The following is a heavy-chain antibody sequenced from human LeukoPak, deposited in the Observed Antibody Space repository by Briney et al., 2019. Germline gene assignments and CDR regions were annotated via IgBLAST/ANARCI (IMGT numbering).Heavy chain of an antibody. D-gene: IGHD3-10*01. J-gene: IGHJ4*02. CDR1: GFTFSSYW. V-gene: IGHV3-30-3*01. CDR2: ISYDGSNK. Sequence: GGSLRLSCAASGFTFSSYWMHWVRQAPGKGLEWVAVISYDGSNKYYADSVKGRFTISRDNSKNTLYLQMNSLRAEDTAVYYCARDLRAFPITMVRGVTGFDYWGQGTLVTVSS. CDR3: ARDLRAFPITMVRGVTGFDY.